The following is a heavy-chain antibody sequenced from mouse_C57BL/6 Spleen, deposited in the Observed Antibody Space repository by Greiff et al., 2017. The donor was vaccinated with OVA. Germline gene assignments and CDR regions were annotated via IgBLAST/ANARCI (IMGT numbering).Heavy chain of an antibody. CDR3: TRGSSYVKRMDY. J-gene: IGHJ4*01. CDR1: GFNIKDYY. Sequence: EVQLQQSGAELVRPGASVKLSCTASGFNIKDYYMHWVKQRPEQGLEWIGRIDPEDGDTEYAPKFQGKATMTADTSSNTAYLQLSSLTSEDTAVYYCTRGSSYVKRMDYWGQGTSVTVSS. V-gene: IGHV14-1*01. D-gene: IGHD1-1*01. CDR2: IDPEDGDT.